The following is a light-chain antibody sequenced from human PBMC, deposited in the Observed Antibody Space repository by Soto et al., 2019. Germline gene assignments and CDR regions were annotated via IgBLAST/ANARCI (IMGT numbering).Light chain of an antibody. CDR2: AAS. CDR1: QGISSW. J-gene: IGKJ1*01. CDR3: QHYNSYSEA. V-gene: IGKV1D-16*01. Sequence: LQSTKSPSSLSASVGDRVTITCRASQGISSWLAWYQQKPGKAPKLLIYAASSLQSGVPSRFSGSGSGTDFTLTISSLQPDDFATYYCQHYNSYSEAFGQGTKVDIK.